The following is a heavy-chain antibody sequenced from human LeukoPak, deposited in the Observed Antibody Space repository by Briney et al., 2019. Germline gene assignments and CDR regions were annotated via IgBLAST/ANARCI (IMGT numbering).Heavy chain of an antibody. J-gene: IGHJ6*02. CDR2: INCNSGGT. D-gene: IGHD2-15*01. CDR3: ASGEVGVVYRAGGRYYYYYHAMDV. Sequence: ASVKVSCKASGYPFTGYYVHWVRQAPGQGLEWMGRINCNSGGTNYAQKFQGRVTMTRDTSISTAYMELNRLRSDDTAVYYCASGEVGVVYRAGGRYYYYYHAMDVWGQGTTVTVSS. V-gene: IGHV1-2*06. CDR1: GYPFTGYY.